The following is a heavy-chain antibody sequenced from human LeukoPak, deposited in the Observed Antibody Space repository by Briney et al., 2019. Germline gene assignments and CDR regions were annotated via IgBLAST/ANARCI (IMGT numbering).Heavy chain of an antibody. J-gene: IGHJ4*02. CDR1: GYSFTSYW. V-gene: IGHV5-51*01. CDR3: ARHVFGYSSSWYPIPGLFDY. Sequence: VESLNIYCKGSGYSFTSYWIGWVREMPGKGLEWMGVIYPGDSDTRYSPSFQGQVTISADQSISTAYLQRSSLKASDTAMYYCARHVFGYSSSWYPIPGLFDYWGQGTLVTVSS. D-gene: IGHD6-13*01. CDR2: IYPGDSDT.